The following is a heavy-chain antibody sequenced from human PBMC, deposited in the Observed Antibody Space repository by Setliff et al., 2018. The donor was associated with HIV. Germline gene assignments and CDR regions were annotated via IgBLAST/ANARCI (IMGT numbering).Heavy chain of an antibody. J-gene: IGHJ4*02. Sequence: PGGSLRLSCAASGLTFSNYAMGWVRQGPGKGLEWVSTVGAVGSPTHYAESVRGRFTISKDNSKSTLSLQMNSLREEDTAVYFCVLYSTGASRFDYWGQGTLVTVSS. D-gene: IGHD2-8*01. CDR3: VLYSTGASRFDY. CDR2: VGAVGSPT. V-gene: IGHV3-23*01. CDR1: GLTFSNYA.